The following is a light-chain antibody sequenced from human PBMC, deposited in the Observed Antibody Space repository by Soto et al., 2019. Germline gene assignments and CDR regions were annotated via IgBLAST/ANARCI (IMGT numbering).Light chain of an antibody. CDR2: GAS. Sequence: EVVLTQSPATLSVSPGERATLSCRASQSVGTLLAGYHQKPGQAPRLLIYGASTRAATVADRFSGSGSGTDVVLTISSLQAGDFGVYYCQQYDNWPITFGQGTRLE. CDR3: QQYDNWPIT. V-gene: IGKV3-15*01. J-gene: IGKJ5*01. CDR1: QSVGTL.